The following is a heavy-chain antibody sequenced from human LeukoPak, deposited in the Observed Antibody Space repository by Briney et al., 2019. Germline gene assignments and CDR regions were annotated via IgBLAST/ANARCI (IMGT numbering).Heavy chain of an antibody. V-gene: IGHV3-7*01. J-gene: IGHJ4*02. CDR2: IKQDGSEK. Sequence: GGSLRLSCAASGFSFSSNWMSWVRQAPGKGPEWVANIKQDGSEKYCVESVKGRFTVSRDNAKNSLYLQMNSLRAEDTAVYYCARAGFWGQGTLVTVSS. CDR1: GFSFSSNW. CDR3: ARAGF.